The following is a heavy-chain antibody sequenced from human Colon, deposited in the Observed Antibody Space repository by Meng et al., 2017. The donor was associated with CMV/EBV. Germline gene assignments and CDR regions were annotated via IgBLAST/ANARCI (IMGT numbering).Heavy chain of an antibody. Sequence: SETLSLTCTVSGGSVSSGSYYWSWIRQPPGKGLEWIGYIYYSGSTNYNPSLKSRVTISVDTSKNQFSLKLSSVTAADTAVYYCARGRSHGELGYWGQGTLVTVSS. CDR2: IYYSGST. CDR1: GGSVSSGSYY. V-gene: IGHV4-61*01. CDR3: ARGRSHGELGY. J-gene: IGHJ4*02. D-gene: IGHD4-17*01.